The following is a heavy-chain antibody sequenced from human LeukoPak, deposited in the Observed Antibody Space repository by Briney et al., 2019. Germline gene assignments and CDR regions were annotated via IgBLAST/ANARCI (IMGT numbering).Heavy chain of an antibody. V-gene: IGHV3-23*01. CDR3: AKPNGNVVAVPMDV. CDR1: GFTFSAYA. CDR2: IIGRGTST. J-gene: IGHJ6*02. D-gene: IGHD2-21*01. Sequence: GGSLRLSCAASGFTFSAYAMNRVRQAPGKGLEWVSSIIGRGTSTFYSDSVKGRFTISRDNSKNTLYLQMNSLTAADTAVYYCAKPNGNVVAVPMDVWGRGTTVTVSS.